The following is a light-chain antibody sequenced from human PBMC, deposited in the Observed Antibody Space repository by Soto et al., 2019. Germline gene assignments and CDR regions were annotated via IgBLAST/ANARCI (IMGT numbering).Light chain of an antibody. CDR3: QHYGCSGT. Sequence: EIVLTQSPGTLSLSPGERATLSCRASQSVSNNYLAWYQQKPGQAPRLLIYGASNRATVIPDRFSGSGSGAVFTPTISRLEPEDSAVYYCQHYGCSGTFGQGTKVDIK. CDR1: QSVSNNY. CDR2: GAS. V-gene: IGKV3-20*01. J-gene: IGKJ1*01.